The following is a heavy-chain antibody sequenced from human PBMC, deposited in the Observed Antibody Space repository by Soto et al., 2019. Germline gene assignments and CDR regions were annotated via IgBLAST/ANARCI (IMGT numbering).Heavy chain of an antibody. J-gene: IGHJ4*02. V-gene: IGHV3-7*01. CDR3: ARDFPVFDY. CDR1: GFTFSSYW. Sequence: GGSLRLSCAASGFTFSSYWTSWVRQAPGKGLEWVANIKQDGSEKYYVDSVKGRFTISRDNAKNSLYLQMNSLRAEDTAVYYCARDFPVFDYWGQGTLVTVSS. CDR2: IKQDGSEK.